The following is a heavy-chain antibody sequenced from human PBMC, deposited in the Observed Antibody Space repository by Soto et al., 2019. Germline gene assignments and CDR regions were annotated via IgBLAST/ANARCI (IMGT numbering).Heavy chain of an antibody. D-gene: IGHD6-19*01. Sequence: EVQLLESGGGVVQPGGSLKLSGAASGFTFSSYAMSWVRQAPGKGLEWVSAISGSGGSPYYADSVKGRFTISRDNSKNTLYLQMNSLRAEDTSVYYCAKGSSGWYERFDYWGQGTLVTVSS. CDR1: GFTFSSYA. J-gene: IGHJ4*02. CDR2: ISGSGGSP. V-gene: IGHV3-23*01. CDR3: AKGSSGWYERFDY.